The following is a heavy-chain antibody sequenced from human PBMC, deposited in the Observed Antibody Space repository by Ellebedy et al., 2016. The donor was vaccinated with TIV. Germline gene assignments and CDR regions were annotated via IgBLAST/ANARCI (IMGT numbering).Heavy chain of an antibody. CDR2: IYYSGSA. V-gene: IGHV4-39*01. Sequence: MPSETLSLTCTVSGASISSSGYFWGWIRQPPGKGLEWIGSIYYSGSAYYNPSLKSRVTISVDTSKNQFSLKLGSVTAADTAVYYCARHLPEPTGYNYGLPYYGLDVWGQGTTVTVSS. D-gene: IGHD5-18*01. CDR3: ARHLPEPTGYNYGLPYYGLDV. CDR1: GASISSSGYF. J-gene: IGHJ6*02.